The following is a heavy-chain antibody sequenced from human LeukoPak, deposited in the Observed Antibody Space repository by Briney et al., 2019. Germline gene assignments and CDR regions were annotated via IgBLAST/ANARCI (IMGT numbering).Heavy chain of an antibody. CDR1: GVSIRSYY. V-gene: IGHV4-59*08. Sequence: PSETLSLTCTVPGVSIRSYYWSWIRQPPGKGLEWIGYIYYSGSTNYNPSLKSRVTISVDTSKNQFSLKLSSVTAADTAVYYCARHYPPYSSGWYYFDYWGQGTLVTVSS. CDR2: IYYSGST. J-gene: IGHJ4*02. CDR3: ARHYPPYSSGWYYFDY. D-gene: IGHD6-19*01.